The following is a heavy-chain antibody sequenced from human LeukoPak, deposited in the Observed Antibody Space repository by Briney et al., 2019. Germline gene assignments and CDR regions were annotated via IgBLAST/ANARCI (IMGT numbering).Heavy chain of an antibody. CDR3: TTETLLWFGELLIDVDY. CDR2: IKSKTDGGTT. CDR1: GFTFSNAW. D-gene: IGHD3-10*01. J-gene: IGHJ4*02. Sequence: KSGGSLRLSCAASGFTFSNAWMSWVRQAPGKGLEWVGRIKSKTDGGTTDYAAPVKGRFTISRDDSKNTLYLQMNSLKTEDTAVYYCTTETLLWFGELLIDVDYWGQGILVTVSS. V-gene: IGHV3-15*01.